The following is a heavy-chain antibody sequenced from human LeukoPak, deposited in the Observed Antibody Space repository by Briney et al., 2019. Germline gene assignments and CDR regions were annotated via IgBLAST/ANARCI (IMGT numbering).Heavy chain of an antibody. D-gene: IGHD4-11*01. V-gene: IGHV4-30-4*08. Sequence: SETLSLTCTVSGGFIISGDYYWSWIRQPPEKGLEWIGYIYYSGSAYYNPSLRSRVTISVDTSKNQFSLKLSSVTDADSAVYYCARARGTTVNGGEFDIWGQGTTITVSS. CDR1: GGFIISGDYY. J-gene: IGHJ3*02. CDR3: ARARGTTVNGGEFDI. CDR2: IYYSGSA.